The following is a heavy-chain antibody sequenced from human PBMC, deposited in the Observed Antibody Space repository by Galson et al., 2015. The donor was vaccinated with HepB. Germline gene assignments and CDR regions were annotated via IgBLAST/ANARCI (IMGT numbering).Heavy chain of an antibody. D-gene: IGHD2-2*01. Sequence: SLRLSCAASGFTFDDYAMHWVRQAPGKGLEWVSGISWNSGSIGYADSVKGRFTISRDNAKNSLYLQMNSLRAEDTALYYCAKDTGVVVVPAAIDYWGQGTLVTVSS. V-gene: IGHV3-9*01. CDR3: AKDTGVVVVPAAIDY. CDR1: GFTFDDYA. CDR2: ISWNSGSI. J-gene: IGHJ4*02.